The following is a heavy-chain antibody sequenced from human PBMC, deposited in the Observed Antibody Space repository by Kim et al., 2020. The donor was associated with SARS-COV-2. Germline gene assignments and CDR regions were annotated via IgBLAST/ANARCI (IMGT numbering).Heavy chain of an antibody. J-gene: IGHJ5*02. CDR3: ARGRAAAGGSGWFDP. V-gene: IGHV1-3*01. CDR1: GYTFTSYA. D-gene: IGHD6-13*01. CDR2: INAGNGNT. Sequence: ASVKVSCKASGYTFTSYAMHWVRQAPGQRLEWMGWINAGNGNTKYSQKFQGRVTITRDTSASTAYMELSSLRSEDTAVYYCARGRAAAGGSGWFDPWGQGTLVTVSS.